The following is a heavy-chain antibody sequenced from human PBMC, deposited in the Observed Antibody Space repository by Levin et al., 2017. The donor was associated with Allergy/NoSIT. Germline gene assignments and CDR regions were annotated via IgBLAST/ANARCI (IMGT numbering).Heavy chain of an antibody. V-gene: IGHV3-33*01. J-gene: IGHJ4*02. CDR2: IWYDGSNK. Sequence: LSLTCAASGFTFSSYGMHWVRQAPDKGLEWVAVIWYDGSNKYYADSVKGRFTISRDNLKNTLFLQMISLRAGDTAVYYCARDEGAGIAMAGTSHWGQGTLVTVSS. D-gene: IGHD6-19*01. CDR1: GFTFSSYG. CDR3: ARDEGAGIAMAGTSH.